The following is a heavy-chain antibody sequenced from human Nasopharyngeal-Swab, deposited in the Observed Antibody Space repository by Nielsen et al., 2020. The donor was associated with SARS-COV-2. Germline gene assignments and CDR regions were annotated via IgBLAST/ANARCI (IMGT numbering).Heavy chain of an antibody. CDR2: IIPIFGTA. Sequence: SVKVSCKASGGTLSSYAISWVRQAPGQGLEWMGGIIPIFGTANYAQKFQGRVTITADESTSTAYMELSSLRSEDTAVYYCASLYGGNSVDYWGQGTLVTVSS. V-gene: IGHV1-69*13. CDR3: ASLYGGNSVDY. CDR1: GGTLSSYA. D-gene: IGHD4-23*01. J-gene: IGHJ4*02.